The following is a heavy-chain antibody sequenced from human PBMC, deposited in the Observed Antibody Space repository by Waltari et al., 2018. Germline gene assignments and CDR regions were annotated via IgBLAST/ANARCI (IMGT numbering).Heavy chain of an antibody. CDR2: ISSSTSYI. CDR1: GFTFSSYS. D-gene: IGHD5-12*01. V-gene: IGHV3-21*01. J-gene: IGHJ4*02. CDR3: ARLEREMATIAAPFDY. Sequence: EVQLVESGGGLVKPGGSLRLSCAASGFTFSSYSMNWVRPAPGKGLEWVSAISSSTSYIYYADSVKGRFTISRDNAKNSLYLQMNSLRAEDTAVYYCARLEREMATIAAPFDYWGQGTLVTVSS.